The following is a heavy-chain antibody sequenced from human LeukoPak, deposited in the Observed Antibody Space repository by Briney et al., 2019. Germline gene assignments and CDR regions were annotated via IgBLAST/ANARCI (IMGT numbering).Heavy chain of an antibody. V-gene: IGHV3-7*01. CDR1: GFSLSGYW. CDR2: MKEDGSQE. CDR3: ARYSYKHDC. J-gene: IGHJ4*02. D-gene: IGHD2-15*01. Sequence: GGSLRLSCVASGFSLSGYWMYWVRQAPGKGLEWVANMKEDGSQETYVDSVKGRFTISRDNAKNSLYLQMNNVRAEDTAVYYCARYSYKHDCWGQGTLVTVSS.